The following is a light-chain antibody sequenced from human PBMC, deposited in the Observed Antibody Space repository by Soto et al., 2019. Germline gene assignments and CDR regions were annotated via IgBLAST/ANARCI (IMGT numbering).Light chain of an antibody. Sequence: QSALTQPPSASGSPGQSVTISCTGTSTDVGGYNYVSWYQQHPGKAPKLMMFEVSKRPSGVPDRFSGSKFGNTASLTVSGLQAEDEADYYCASYGGNNNLLFGGGTKLPVL. CDR3: ASYGGNNNLL. V-gene: IGLV2-8*01. CDR2: EVS. CDR1: STDVGGYNY. J-gene: IGLJ2*01.